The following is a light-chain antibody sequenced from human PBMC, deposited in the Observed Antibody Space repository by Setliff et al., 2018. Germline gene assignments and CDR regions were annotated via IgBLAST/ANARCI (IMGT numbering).Light chain of an antibody. V-gene: IGLV2-8*01. CDR3: SSYTSTRTVI. CDR1: SIYFRRYDY. CDR2: EVK. J-gene: IGLJ2*01. Sequence: QSALTQPPSASGSPGQSVTISCTGTSIYFRRYDYVSWYQQHPGKAPKLLLYEVKKRPSGVPDRFSGSKSGNTASLTVSGLQAEDEADYFCSSYTSTRTVIFGGGTKVTVL.